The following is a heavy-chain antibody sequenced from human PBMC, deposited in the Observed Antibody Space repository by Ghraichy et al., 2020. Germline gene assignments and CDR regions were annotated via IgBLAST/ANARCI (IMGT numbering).Heavy chain of an antibody. CDR2: IHHSGNN. D-gene: IGHD3/OR15-3a*01. J-gene: IGHJ3*02. CDR3: ACGGTGFDI. CDR1: GGSISSGGYS. Sequence: SETLSLTCDVSGGSISSGGYSWSWIRQPPGGGLEWIGNIHHSGNNYYKSSLKGRVTISIDRSKNQFSLKLNSVTAADTAVYYCACGGTGFDIWGLGTMVTVSS. V-gene: IGHV4-30-2*01.